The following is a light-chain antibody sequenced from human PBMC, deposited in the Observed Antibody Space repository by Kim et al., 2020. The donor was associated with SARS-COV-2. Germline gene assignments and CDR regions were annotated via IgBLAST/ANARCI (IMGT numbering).Light chain of an antibody. J-gene: IGKJ1*01. CDR3: QQYSNWPET. CDR1: QSVSRN. V-gene: IGKV3-15*01. Sequence: VSPGERATLSCRASQSVSRNLAWYQQKPGQAPSLLIYSTSTRATGIPARFSGSGSGTDFTLTISSLRSEDFAVYYCQQYSNWPETFGRGTKVDIK. CDR2: STS.